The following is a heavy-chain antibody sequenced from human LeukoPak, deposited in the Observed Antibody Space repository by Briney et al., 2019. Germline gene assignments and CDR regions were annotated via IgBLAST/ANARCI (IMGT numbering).Heavy chain of an antibody. CDR1: GFTFSDYY. CDR2: ISGSGSHP. V-gene: IGHV3-11*06. Sequence: GGSLRLSCAASGFTFSDYYMSWIRQAPGKGLEWLSYISGSGSHPTYADSVRGRFTISRDNAKNSLSLQVNSLRADDTAVYYCARVGSTVAAGTPDYWGQGTLVTVSS. CDR3: ARVGSTVAAGTPDY. D-gene: IGHD6-13*01. J-gene: IGHJ4*02.